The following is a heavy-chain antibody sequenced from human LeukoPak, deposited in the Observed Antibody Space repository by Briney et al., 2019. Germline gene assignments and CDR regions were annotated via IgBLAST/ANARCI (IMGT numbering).Heavy chain of an antibody. V-gene: IGHV3-21*01. J-gene: IGHJ4*02. CDR1: GFTFSSYS. CDR2: ISSSSSYI. CDR3: ARNLVPSEQLVHLIDY. D-gene: IGHD6-6*01. Sequence: PGGSLRLSCPASGFTFSSYSMNWVRQAPGKGLEWVSSISSSSSYIYYADSVKGRFTISRDNAKNSLYLQMNSLRAEDTAVYYCARNLVPSEQLVHLIDYWGQGTLVTVSS.